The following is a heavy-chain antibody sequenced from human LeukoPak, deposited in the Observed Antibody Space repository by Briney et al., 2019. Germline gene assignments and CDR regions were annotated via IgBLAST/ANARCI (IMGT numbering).Heavy chain of an antibody. J-gene: IGHJ6*02. Sequence: GGSLRLSCATSGFTFSSYAMDWVRQAPGKGLEWVAVISYDGSNKYYADSVKGRFTISRDNSKSTLYLQMNSLRAEDTAVYYCAKDGLHHSNGPGWGMDVWGQGTTVTVSS. CDR1: GFTFSSYA. D-gene: IGHD3-22*01. V-gene: IGHV3-30*18. CDR2: ISYDGSNK. CDR3: AKDGLHHSNGPGWGMDV.